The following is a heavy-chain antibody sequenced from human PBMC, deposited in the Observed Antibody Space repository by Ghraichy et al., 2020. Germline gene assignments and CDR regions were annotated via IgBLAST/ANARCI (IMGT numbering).Heavy chain of an antibody. CDR3: ARGGSSFFSNWFDP. Sequence: SETLSLTCTVSGGSISSYYWSWIRQPPGKGLEWIGYIYYSGSTNYNPSLKSRVTISVDTSKNQFSLKLSSVTAADTAVYYCARGGSSFFSNWFDPWGQGTLVTVSS. CDR2: IYYSGST. V-gene: IGHV4-59*01. J-gene: IGHJ5*02. CDR1: GGSISSYY. D-gene: IGHD6-6*01.